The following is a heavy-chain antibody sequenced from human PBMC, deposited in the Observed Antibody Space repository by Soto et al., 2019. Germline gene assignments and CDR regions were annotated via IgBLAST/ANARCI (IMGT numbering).Heavy chain of an antibody. CDR2: IYYTVST. V-gene: IGHV4-39*01. D-gene: IGHD4-4*01. CDR1: GGSVTSNHYY. Sequence: QLQLQESGPGLVKPSETLSLTCTVSGGSVTSNHYYWGWVRQPPGQGLEWIGSIYYTVSTYYSPSLRSRVTISVDTSKNQVSLKLSSLTAADTAVYYCVRVANYEGAYWGQGTLVTVSS. CDR3: VRVANYEGAY. J-gene: IGHJ4*02.